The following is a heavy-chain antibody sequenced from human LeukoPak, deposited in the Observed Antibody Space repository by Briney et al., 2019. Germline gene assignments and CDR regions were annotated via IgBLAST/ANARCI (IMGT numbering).Heavy chain of an antibody. J-gene: IGHJ5*02. CDR3: ARDLGSSSFNWFDP. CDR1: GGTFSSYA. CDR2: IIPIFGTA. V-gene: IGHV1-69*13. Sequence: ASVKVSCKASGGTFSSYAISWVRQAPGQGLEWMGGIIPIFGTANYAQKFQGRVTITADESTSTVYMELSSLRSEDTAVYYCARDLGSSSFNWFDPWGQGTLVTVSS. D-gene: IGHD6-6*01.